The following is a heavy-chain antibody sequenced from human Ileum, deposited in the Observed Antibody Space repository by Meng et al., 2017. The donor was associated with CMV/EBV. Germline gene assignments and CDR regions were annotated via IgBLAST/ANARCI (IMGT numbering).Heavy chain of an antibody. CDR3: ARGQTVRGFEY. J-gene: IGHJ4*02. CDR2: IHTGGPT. CDR1: SASTSPYH. V-gene: IGHV4-4*07. D-gene: IGHD3-10*01. Sequence: QVQLQASGPGLVTPAATLSLTCAASSASTSPYHWNWLRPPAGKGLEWIGRIHTGGPTDYNPSLKSRVTMSVDTSKSQFFLNLSSVTAADTAVYYCARGQTVRGFEYWGLGILVTVSS.